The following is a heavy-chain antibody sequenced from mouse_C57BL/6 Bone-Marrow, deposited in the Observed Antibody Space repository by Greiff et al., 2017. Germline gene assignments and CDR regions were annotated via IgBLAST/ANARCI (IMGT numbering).Heavy chain of an antibody. CDR1: GYTFTSYW. D-gene: IGHD1-1*01. V-gene: IGHV1-61*01. CDR3: AREDYYGRAY. Sequence: QVQLQQPGAELVRPGSSVKLSCKASGYTFTSYWMDWVKQRPGQGLEWIGNIYPSDSETHYNQKFKDKATLTVDKSSSTAYKQLSSLTSEDSAVYYCAREDYYGRAYWGQGTLVTVSA. CDR2: IYPSDSET. J-gene: IGHJ3*01.